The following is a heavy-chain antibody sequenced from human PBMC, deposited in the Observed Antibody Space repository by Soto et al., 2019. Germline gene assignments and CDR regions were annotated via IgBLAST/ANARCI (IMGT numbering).Heavy chain of an antibody. Sequence: PSETLSLTCAVSGGSISSGGYSWSWIRQPPGKGLEWIGYIYHSGSTYYNPSLKSRVTISVDKSKNQFSLKLSSVTAADTAVYYCARVAVAGTRFDYWGQGTLVTVSS. V-gene: IGHV4-30-2*01. CDR3: ARVAVAGTRFDY. CDR2: IYHSGST. J-gene: IGHJ4*02. CDR1: GGSISSGGYS. D-gene: IGHD6-19*01.